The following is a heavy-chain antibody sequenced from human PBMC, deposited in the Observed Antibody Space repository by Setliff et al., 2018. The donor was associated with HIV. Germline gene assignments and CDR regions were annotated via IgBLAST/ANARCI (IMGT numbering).Heavy chain of an antibody. Sequence: SETLSLTCTVSGGSISSGSYYWSWIRQPAGKGLEWIGRIYTSGSTNYNPSLKSRVTISVDTSKNQFSLKLSSVTAADTAVYYCARSYSYGYGWSYFGMDVWGQGTTVTVSS. J-gene: IGHJ6*02. V-gene: IGHV4-61*02. CDR1: GGSISSGSYY. CDR2: IYTSGST. CDR3: ARSYSYGYGWSYFGMDV. D-gene: IGHD5-18*01.